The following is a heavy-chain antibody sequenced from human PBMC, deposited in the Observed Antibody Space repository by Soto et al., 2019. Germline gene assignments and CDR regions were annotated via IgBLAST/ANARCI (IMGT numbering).Heavy chain of an antibody. CDR3: ARQGSSWYRSPPLNWFDP. CDR2: IYYSGST. D-gene: IGHD6-13*01. J-gene: IGHJ5*02. V-gene: IGHV4-59*08. Sequence: SETLSLTCTVSGGSISSYDWSWIRQTPGKGLEWIGYIYYSGSTNYNPSLKSRVTISVDTSKNQFSLKLSSVTAADTAVYYCARQGSSWYRSPPLNWFDPWGQGTLVTVSS. CDR1: GGSISSYD.